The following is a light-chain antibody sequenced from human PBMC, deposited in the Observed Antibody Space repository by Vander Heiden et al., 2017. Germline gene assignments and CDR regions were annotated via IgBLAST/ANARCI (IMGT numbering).Light chain of an antibody. J-gene: IGLJ2*01. V-gene: IGLV2-11*01. CDR1: SRSVGGYNY. CDR2: DVS. CDR3: CSYAGSYTLV. Sequence: QSALTQPRSVSGSPGQSVTIPCTGTSRSVGGYNYVSWYQQHPGKAPKRMIYDVSKRPSGVPDRFSGSKSGNTASLTISGLQAEDEADYYCCSYAGSYTLVFGGGTKLTVL.